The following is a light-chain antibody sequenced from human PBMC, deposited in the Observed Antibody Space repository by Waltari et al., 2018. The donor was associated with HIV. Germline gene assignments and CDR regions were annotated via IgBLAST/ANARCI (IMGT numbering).Light chain of an antibody. CDR3: YSTESNGNHRV. J-gene: IGLJ3*02. CDR2: EDI. CDR1: TLPKKY. V-gene: IGLV3-10*01. Sequence: SYELTQPPSVSVSPGQTARITCSGDTLPKKYAHWYQQKSGQAPVLVIYEDIKRPSGIHERFSGSSSGTMAILTISGAQVEDEADYYCYSTESNGNHRVFGGGTKLTVL.